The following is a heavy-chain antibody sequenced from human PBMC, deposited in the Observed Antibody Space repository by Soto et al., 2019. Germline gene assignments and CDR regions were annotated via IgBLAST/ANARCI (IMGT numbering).Heavy chain of an antibody. CDR1: GFTFSSYG. Sequence: PLGGSLRLSCAASGFTFSSYGMHWVRQAPGKGLEWVAVIWYDGSNKYYADSVKGRFTISRDNAKNSLYLQMSSLRVEDTAVYFCARDRQALSLPSVIPLDSWGQGTLVTVSS. CDR2: IWYDGSNK. D-gene: IGHD3-16*02. V-gene: IGHV3-33*01. CDR3: ARDRQALSLPSVIPLDS. J-gene: IGHJ4*02.